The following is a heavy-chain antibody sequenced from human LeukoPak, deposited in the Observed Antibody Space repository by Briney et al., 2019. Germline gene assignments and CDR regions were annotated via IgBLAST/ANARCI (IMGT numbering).Heavy chain of an antibody. CDR2: ISYDGSNK. D-gene: IGHD1-26*01. Sequence: PGGSLRLSCAASGFTFSSYATHWVRQAPGKGLEWVAVISYDGSNKYYADSVKGRFTISRDNSKNTLYLQMNSLRAEDTAVYYCARGSYSGSYFFDYWGQGTLVTVSS. J-gene: IGHJ4*02. CDR1: GFTFSSYA. V-gene: IGHV3-30-3*01. CDR3: ARGSYSGSYFFDY.